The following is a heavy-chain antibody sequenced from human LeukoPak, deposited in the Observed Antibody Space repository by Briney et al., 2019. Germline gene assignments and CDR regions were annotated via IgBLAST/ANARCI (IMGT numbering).Heavy chain of an antibody. J-gene: IGHJ4*02. CDR1: GGSISSYY. Sequence: SETLSLTCTVSGGSISSYYWSWIRQPPGKGLEWIGYIYYSGSTNYNPSLKSRVTMSVDTSKNQFSLKLSSVTAADTAVYYCATYSGSYEMGSYYFDYWGQGTLVTVSS. D-gene: IGHD1-26*01. V-gene: IGHV4-59*01. CDR2: IYYSGST. CDR3: ATYSGSYEMGSYYFDY.